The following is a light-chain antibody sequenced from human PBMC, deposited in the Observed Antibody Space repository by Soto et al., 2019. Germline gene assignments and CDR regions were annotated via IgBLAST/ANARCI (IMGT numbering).Light chain of an antibody. J-gene: IGKJ3*01. V-gene: IGKV3-15*01. CDR3: QQYNNWCPEFT. CDR2: GAS. Sequence: EIVMTQSPATLSVSPGERATLSCRASQSVSSNLAWYQQKPGQAPRLLIYGASTRATGIPARFSGSGSGTEFTLTISSLQSEDFAVYYCQQYNNWCPEFTFGPGTKVDIK. CDR1: QSVSSN.